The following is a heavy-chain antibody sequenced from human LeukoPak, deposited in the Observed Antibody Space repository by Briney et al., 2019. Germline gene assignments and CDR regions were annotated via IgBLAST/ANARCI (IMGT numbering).Heavy chain of an antibody. D-gene: IGHD3-16*01. CDR2: IYGGDST. Sequence: PGGSLRLSCAASGFTVSSKSMNWVRQAPGKGLEWVSVIYGGDSTYYADSVKGRFTISRHNSKNTVYLQMNSLRAEDTAVYYCARDLGGGNFDYWGQGTLVTVSS. J-gene: IGHJ4*02. V-gene: IGHV3-53*04. CDR1: GFTVSSKS. CDR3: ARDLGGGNFDY.